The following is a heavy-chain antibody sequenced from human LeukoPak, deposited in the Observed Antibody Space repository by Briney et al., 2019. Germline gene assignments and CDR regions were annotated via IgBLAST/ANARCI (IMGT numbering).Heavy chain of an antibody. J-gene: IGHJ1*01. D-gene: IGHD2-21*02. V-gene: IGHV1-46*01. CDR2: INPSGGST. CDR1: GYTFTSYY. Sequence: ASVKVSCKASGYTFTSYYMHWVRQAPGQGLEWMGIINPSGGSTSYAQKFQGRVTMTRDTSTSTVYMELSSLRSEDTAVYYCAMNYCGGGCYTAEYFQHWGQGTLVTVSS. CDR3: AMNYCGGGCYTAEYFQH.